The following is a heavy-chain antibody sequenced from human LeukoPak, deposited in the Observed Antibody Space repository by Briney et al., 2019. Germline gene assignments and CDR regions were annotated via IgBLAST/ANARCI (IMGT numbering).Heavy chain of an antibody. Sequence: ASVKLSCKASGYTFTSYGISWVRQAPGQGREWMGGISAYNGITNYAQKLQGRGTMTTDTSTSTTYMERRSLRSADTAVYYCASCHCTNGVCYGECEYFQPWGQGTPVTVSS. J-gene: IGHJ1*01. CDR1: GYTFTSYG. D-gene: IGHD2-8*01. V-gene: IGHV1-18*01. CDR2: ISAYNGIT. CDR3: ASCHCTNGVCYGECEYFQP.